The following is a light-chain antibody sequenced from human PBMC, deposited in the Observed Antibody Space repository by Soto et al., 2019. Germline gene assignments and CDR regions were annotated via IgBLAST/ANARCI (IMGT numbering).Light chain of an antibody. V-gene: IGKV3-15*01. J-gene: IGKJ5*01. CDR2: GAS. CDR3: QQYNNWPAIS. Sequence: EIVMTQSPATLSVSPGERATLSCRASQSVSGNLAWCPQKPGQAPRLLIYGASTRATGIPARFSGSGSGTEVTLTISSRQSEESAADDWQQYNNWPAISFGQGTRLEIK. CDR1: QSVSGN.